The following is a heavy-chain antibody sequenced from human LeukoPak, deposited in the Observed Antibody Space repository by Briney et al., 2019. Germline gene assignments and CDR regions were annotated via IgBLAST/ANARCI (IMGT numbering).Heavy chain of an antibody. CDR2: IYYSGST. V-gene: IGHV4-59*02. J-gene: IGHJ4*02. CDR1: GGAVNTYY. D-gene: IGHD5-24*01. CDR3: ARVNRRDGYNY. Sequence: SETLSLTCTVSGGAVNTYYWSWIRQPPGKGLEWIGYIYYSGSTNYNPSLKSRVTISVDTSKNQFSLKLSSVTAADTAVYYCARVNRRDGYNYWGQGTLVTVSS.